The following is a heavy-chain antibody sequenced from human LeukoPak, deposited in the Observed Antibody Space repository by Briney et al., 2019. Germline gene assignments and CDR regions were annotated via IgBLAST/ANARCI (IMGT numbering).Heavy chain of an antibody. CDR1: GYTLTELS. CDR2: FDPEDGET. Sequence: ASVKVSCKVSGYTLTELSMHWVRQAPGKGLEWMGGFDPEDGETIYAQKFQGRVTMTEDTSTDTAYMELSSLRSEDTAVYYCATVTGYSSSWSFDYWGQGTLVTVSP. J-gene: IGHJ4*02. V-gene: IGHV1-24*01. CDR3: ATVTGYSSSWSFDY. D-gene: IGHD6-13*01.